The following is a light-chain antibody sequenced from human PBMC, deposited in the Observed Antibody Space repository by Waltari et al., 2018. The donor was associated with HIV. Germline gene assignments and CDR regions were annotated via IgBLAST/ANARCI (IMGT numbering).Light chain of an antibody. Sequence: DVVMTQSPLSLPVTLGQPASISCRSSQSLVYTDGNTYLNWFQQRPGQSPRRLIYKVSTRDSGVPDRFSGSGSGTDFTLKISRVEAEDVGVYYCMQGALWPWTFGQGTKVEIK. V-gene: IGKV2-30*01. CDR3: MQGALWPWT. J-gene: IGKJ1*01. CDR1: QSLVYTDGNTY. CDR2: KVS.